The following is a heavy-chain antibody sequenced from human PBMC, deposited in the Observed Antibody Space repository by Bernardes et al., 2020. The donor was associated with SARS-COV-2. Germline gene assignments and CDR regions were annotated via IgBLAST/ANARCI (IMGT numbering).Heavy chain of an antibody. CDR1: GFTFSSYW. CDR3: ATKWELRGGTLG. Sequence: GGSLRLSCAASGFTFSSYWMSWVRQAPGEGLEWVANIKGDGSQRSSADSLGGRFTVSRDNAKNLLYLQMTSVRVDDTAIYYCATKWELRGGTLGWGQGTLVTVSS. CDR2: IKGDGSQR. J-gene: IGHJ4*02. D-gene: IGHD1-26*01. V-gene: IGHV3-7*01.